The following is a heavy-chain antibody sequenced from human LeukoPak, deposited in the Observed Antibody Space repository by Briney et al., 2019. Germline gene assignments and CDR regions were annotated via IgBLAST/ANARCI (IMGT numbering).Heavy chain of an antibody. V-gene: IGHV3-30*18. Sequence: GGSLRLSCAASGFTFSSYAMSWVRQAPGKGLEWVALISYDGSNKYYADSVKGRFTLSRDNSKNTLYLQMNSLRPEDTAVYYCAKVYYYDSSGYYFFDYWGQGTLVTVSS. J-gene: IGHJ4*02. CDR2: ISYDGSNK. CDR3: AKVYYYDSSGYYFFDY. D-gene: IGHD3-22*01. CDR1: GFTFSSYA.